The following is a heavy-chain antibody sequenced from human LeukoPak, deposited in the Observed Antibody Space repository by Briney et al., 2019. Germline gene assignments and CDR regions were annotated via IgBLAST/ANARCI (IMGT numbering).Heavy chain of an antibody. V-gene: IGHV3-11*03. J-gene: IGHJ4*02. D-gene: IGHD3-16*01. CDR2: ISSSSSYI. Sequence: GGSLRLSCAASGFIFSDYYMSWIRQAPGKGLEWVSYISSSSSYIYYADSVKGRFTISRDNAKGSLDLEMSSLRAEDTAVYYCARAMSTFGGVRNYFDSWGQGSLVTVSS. CDR1: GFIFSDYY. CDR3: ARAMSTFGGVRNYFDS.